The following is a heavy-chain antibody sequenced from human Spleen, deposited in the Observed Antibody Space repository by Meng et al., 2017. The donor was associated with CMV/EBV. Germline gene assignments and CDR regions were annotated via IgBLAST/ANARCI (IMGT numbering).Heavy chain of an antibody. D-gene: IGHD2/OR15-2a*01. J-gene: IGHJ4*02. V-gene: IGHV4-39*07. Sequence: SETLSLTCTVSGGSISSSNYYWGWIRQPPGKGLEWIGSIYYSGTTYYYNPSLRSRVTISVDTSKNQFSLNLNSATAADTALYYCAGLIVGNGGRGHWGQGTLVTVSS. CDR2: IYYSGTTY. CDR1: GGSISSSNYY. CDR3: AGLIVGNGGRGH.